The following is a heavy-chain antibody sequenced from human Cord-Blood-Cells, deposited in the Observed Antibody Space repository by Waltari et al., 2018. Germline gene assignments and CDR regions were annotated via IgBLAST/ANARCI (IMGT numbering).Heavy chain of an antibody. CDR1: GGSISSSSYY. CDR3: ARSVGRDVVVVAAFDY. J-gene: IGHJ4*02. CDR2: IYYSGYT. V-gene: IGHV4-39*01. Sequence: QLQLQESGPGLVKPSETLSLTCTVSGGSISSSSYYWGWIRPPPGKGLEWIGSIYYSGYTYYTPSLKSRVTISVDTSKNQFSLKLSSVTAADTAVYYCARSVGRDVVVVAAFDYWGQGTLVTVSS. D-gene: IGHD2-15*01.